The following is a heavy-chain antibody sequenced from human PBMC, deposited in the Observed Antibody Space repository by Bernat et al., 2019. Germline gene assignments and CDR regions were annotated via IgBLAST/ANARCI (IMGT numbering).Heavy chain of an antibody. CDR1: GFTFSSHE. CDR2: ISGSSNVI. J-gene: IGHJ4*02. CDR3: TRGWQPHLDY. Sequence: EVQLLESGGGLVQPGGSLRLSCTASGFTFSSHEMNWVRQAPGKGLEWVSHISGSSNVIYYADSVKGRFTISRDNAKNSLYLQMNSLRAEDTATYYCTRGWQPHLDYWGQGTLVTVSS. D-gene: IGHD5-24*01. V-gene: IGHV3-48*03.